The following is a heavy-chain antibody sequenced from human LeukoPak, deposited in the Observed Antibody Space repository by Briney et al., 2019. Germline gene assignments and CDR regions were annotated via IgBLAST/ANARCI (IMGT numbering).Heavy chain of an antibody. CDR1: GFTFSSYW. Sequence: GGSLRLSCAASGFTFSSYWMHWVRQAPGKGLVWVSRINSDGSSTSYADSVKGRFTISRDNAKNTLYLQMNSLRAEDTAVYYRARDRQAVVAATLYYFDYWGQGTLVTVSS. D-gene: IGHD2-15*01. V-gene: IGHV3-74*01. J-gene: IGHJ4*02. CDR2: INSDGSST. CDR3: ARDRQAVVAATLYYFDY.